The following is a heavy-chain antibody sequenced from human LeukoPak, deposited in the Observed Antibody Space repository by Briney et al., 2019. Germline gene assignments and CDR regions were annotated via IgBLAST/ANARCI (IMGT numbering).Heavy chain of an antibody. CDR1: GFTFSSYG. CDR3: AREYPRYRSSSFDY. Sequence: GGSLRLSCAASGFTFSSYGMHWVRQAPGKGLEWVAFIRYDGSNKYYADSVKGRFTISGDNSKNTLYLQMNSLRAEDTAVYYCAREYPRYRSSSFDYWGQGTLVTVSS. D-gene: IGHD6-6*01. CDR2: IRYDGSNK. V-gene: IGHV3-30*02. J-gene: IGHJ4*02.